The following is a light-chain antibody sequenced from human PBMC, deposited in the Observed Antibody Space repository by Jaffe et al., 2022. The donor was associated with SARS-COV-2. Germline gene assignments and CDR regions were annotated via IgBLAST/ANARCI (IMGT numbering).Light chain of an antibody. CDR2: GVT. CDR3: SSYGGSDNFVV. J-gene: IGLJ3*02. Sequence: QSALTQPPSASGSPGQSVTISCTGTSSDVGGYNFVSWYQQHPDKAPKLIIYGVTKRPSGVPDRFSGSKSGNTASLTVSGLQAEDEADYYCSSYGGSDNFVVFGGGTKVTVL. V-gene: IGLV2-8*01. CDR1: SSDVGGYNF.